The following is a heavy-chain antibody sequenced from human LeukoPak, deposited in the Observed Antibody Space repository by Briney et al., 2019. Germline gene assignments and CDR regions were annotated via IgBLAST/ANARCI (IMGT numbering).Heavy chain of an antibody. D-gene: IGHD6-13*01. CDR3: ARVVGSSWYSAYYYYYGMDV. CDR2: IYTSGST. CDR1: GGSISSYY. J-gene: IGHJ6*02. Sequence: SETLSLTCTVSGGSISSYYWSWIRQPAGKGLEWIGRIYTSGSTNYNPSLKSRVTMSVDTSKNQFFLKLSSVTAADTAVYYCARVVGSSWYSAYYYYYGMDVWGQGTTVTVSS. V-gene: IGHV4-4*07.